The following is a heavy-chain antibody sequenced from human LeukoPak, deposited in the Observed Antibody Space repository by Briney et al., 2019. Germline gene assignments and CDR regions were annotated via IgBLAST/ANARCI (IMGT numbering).Heavy chain of an antibody. CDR3: AKWRLAVAGFDY. D-gene: IGHD6-19*01. CDR1: GFTFSSSD. CDR2: MKDSGVRT. J-gene: IGHJ4*02. V-gene: IGHV3-23*01. Sequence: GGSLRLSCAASGFTFSSSDMGWVRQAPGKGLEWVSAMKDSGVRTYYPAPVTGRFTISRDNSKSTLYLQMYNLRPEDTAVYDCAKWRLAVAGFDYWGQGTLDTVSS.